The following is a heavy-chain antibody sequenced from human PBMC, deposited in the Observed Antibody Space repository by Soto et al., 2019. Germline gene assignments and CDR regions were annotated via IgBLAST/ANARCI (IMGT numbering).Heavy chain of an antibody. CDR3: ARGDYYDSRGLFSDAFDV. D-gene: IGHD3-22*01. CDR2: IKQGGTEK. CDR1: GFTFSTYW. Sequence: EVQLVESGGGLVQPGGSLRLSCAASGFTFSTYWMSWVLQAPGKGLAWAANIKQGGTEKWYVDSVKGLFTISRDNAKNSLYLQMNSLRAEDTAVYFCARGDYYDSRGLFSDAFDVWGQGTMVTVSS. V-gene: IGHV3-7*04. J-gene: IGHJ3*01.